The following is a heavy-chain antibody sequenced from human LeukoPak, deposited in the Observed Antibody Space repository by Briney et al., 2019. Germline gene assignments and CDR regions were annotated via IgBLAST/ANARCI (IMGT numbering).Heavy chain of an antibody. CDR2: ITNSDGST. D-gene: IGHD3-10*01. Sequence: QPGGSLRLSCAASGFTFTSYAMSWVRQAPGKGLEWVSTITNSDGSTYYADSVKGRFAISRDSSKNTLYLQMNGLRGEDTAVYYCAKGDGGSPPNAFESWGQGTLVTVSS. J-gene: IGHJ3*02. V-gene: IGHV3-23*01. CDR3: AKGDGGSPPNAFES. CDR1: GFTFTSYA.